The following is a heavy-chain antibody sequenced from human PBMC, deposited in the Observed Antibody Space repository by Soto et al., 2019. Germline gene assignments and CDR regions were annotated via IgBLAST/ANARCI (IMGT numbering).Heavy chain of an antibody. CDR1: GGTFSSYT. J-gene: IGHJ4*02. CDR2: IIPILGIA. CDR3: AYGATRGYFDY. Sequence: QVQLVQSGAEVKKPGSSVKVSCKASGGTFSSYTISWVRQAPGQGLEWMGRIIPILGIANYAQKFQGRVTITADKSTSTAYMELSSLRSGDTAVYYCAYGATRGYFDYWGQGTQVTVSS. V-gene: IGHV1-69*02. D-gene: IGHD4-17*01.